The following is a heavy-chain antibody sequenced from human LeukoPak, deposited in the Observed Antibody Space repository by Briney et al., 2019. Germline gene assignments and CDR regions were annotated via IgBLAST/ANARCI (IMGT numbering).Heavy chain of an antibody. CDR3: ARDERYDSSGYPFDY. CDR1: GYTFTGYF. D-gene: IGHD3-22*01. CDR2: INPSSGGT. V-gene: IGHV1-2*02. J-gene: IGHJ4*02. Sequence: ASVKVSCKASGYTFTGYFMHWMRQAPGQGLEWMGWINPSSGGTNYAQKFQGRVTMTRDTSISTAYMDLSRLRSDDTAVYYCARDERYDSSGYPFDYWGQGTLVTVSS.